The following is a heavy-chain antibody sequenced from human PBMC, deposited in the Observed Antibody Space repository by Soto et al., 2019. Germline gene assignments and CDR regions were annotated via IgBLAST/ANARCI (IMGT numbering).Heavy chain of an antibody. CDR2: IIPIFGTA. V-gene: IGHV1-69*13. D-gene: IGHD3-16*01. CDR3: ARDRGVYDYVWAAHMDV. J-gene: IGHJ6*02. Sequence: SVKVSCKASGGTFSSYAISWVRQAPGQGLEWMGGIIPIFGTANYAQKFQGRVTITADESTSTAYMELSSLRSEDTAVYYCARDRGVYDYVWAAHMDVWGQGTTVTVS. CDR1: GGTFSSYA.